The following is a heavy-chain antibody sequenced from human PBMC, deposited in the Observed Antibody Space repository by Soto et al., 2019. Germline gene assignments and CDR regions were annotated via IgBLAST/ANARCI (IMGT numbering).Heavy chain of an antibody. J-gene: IGHJ4*02. CDR3: AKQVQVRSPDKLGSAPFDY. Sequence: HPGGSLRLSCAASGFTFSSYAMSWVRQAPGKGLEWVSAISGSGGSTYYADSVKGRFTISRDNSKNTLYLQMNSLRAEDTAVYYCAKQVQVRSPDKLGSAPFDYWGQGTLVTVSS. CDR1: GFTFSSYA. V-gene: IGHV3-23*01. CDR2: ISGSGGST. D-gene: IGHD3-10*01.